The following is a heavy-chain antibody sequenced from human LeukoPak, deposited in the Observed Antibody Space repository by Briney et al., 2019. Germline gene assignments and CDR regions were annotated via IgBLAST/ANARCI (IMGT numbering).Heavy chain of an antibody. D-gene: IGHD5-18*01. CDR1: GFTFSNYE. Sequence: GGSLRLSCAASGFTFSNYELNWVRQAPGKGLEWLPYISSSGRNIYYADSVNGRFTISRDNAKNSLYLQMNSLRAEDTAVYYCARDLVQLWSKDYWGQGTLVTVSS. CDR3: ARDLVQLWSKDY. V-gene: IGHV3-48*03. CDR2: ISSSGRNI. J-gene: IGHJ4*02.